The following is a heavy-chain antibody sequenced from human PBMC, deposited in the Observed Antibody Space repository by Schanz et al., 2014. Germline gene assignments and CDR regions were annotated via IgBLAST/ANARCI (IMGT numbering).Heavy chain of an antibody. D-gene: IGHD3-10*01. CDR2: LSEGGGGT. J-gene: IGHJ4*02. CDR3: AKYRGYYRVSGSYRELEY. CDR1: GFTLSNYA. V-gene: IGHV3-23*04. Sequence: EVQLVESGGGLVQPGGSLRLSCAASGFTLSNYAMSWVRQAPGKGLEWVSALSEGGGGTHYADSVKGRFTISRDNSKNTLYLQMNSLRPEDTAVYYCAKYRGYYRVSGSYRELEYWGQGTLVTVSS.